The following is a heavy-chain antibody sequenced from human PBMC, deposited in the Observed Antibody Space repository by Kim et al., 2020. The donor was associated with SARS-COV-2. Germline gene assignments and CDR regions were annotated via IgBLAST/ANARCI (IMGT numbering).Heavy chain of an antibody. CDR2: IWYDGSNK. V-gene: IGHV3-33*01. D-gene: IGHD3-22*01. CDR3: ASYRHTYYYDSSGLDY. CDR1: GFTFSSYG. J-gene: IGHJ4*02. Sequence: GGSLRLSCAASGFTFSSYGMHWVRQAPGKGLEWVAVIWYDGSNKYYADSVKGRFTISRDNSKNTLYLQMNSLRAEDTAVYYCASYRHTYYYDSSGLDYWGQGTLVTVSS.